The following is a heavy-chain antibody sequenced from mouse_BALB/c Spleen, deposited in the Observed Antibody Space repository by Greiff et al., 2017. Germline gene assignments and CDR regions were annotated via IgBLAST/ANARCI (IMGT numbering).Heavy chain of an antibody. CDR1: GYSFTSYW. J-gene: IGHJ2*01. Sequence: EVQLQQSGTVLARPGASVKMSYKASGYSFTSYWMHWVKQRPGQGLEWIGAIYPGNSDTSYNQKFKGKAKLTAVTSASTAYMELSSLTNEDSAVYYCTRRDMLTTVDYWGQGTTLTVSS. CDR3: TRRDMLTTVDY. V-gene: IGHV1-5*01. D-gene: IGHD2-2*01. CDR2: IYPGNSDT.